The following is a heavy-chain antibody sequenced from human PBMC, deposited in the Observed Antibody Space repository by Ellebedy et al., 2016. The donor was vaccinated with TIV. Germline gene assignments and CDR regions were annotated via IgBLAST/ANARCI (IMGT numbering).Heavy chain of an antibody. Sequence: MPSETLSLTCAVSGGSISSSNWWCWVRQPPGKGLEWIGEIYHSGTTHYNPSLKSRVTISLDKSNNQFSLSLSSVTAADTAVYYCARLIFNAFDIWGQGTIVTVSS. D-gene: IGHD2-21*02. CDR1: GGSISSSNW. V-gene: IGHV4-4*02. J-gene: IGHJ3*02. CDR2: IYHSGTT. CDR3: ARLIFNAFDI.